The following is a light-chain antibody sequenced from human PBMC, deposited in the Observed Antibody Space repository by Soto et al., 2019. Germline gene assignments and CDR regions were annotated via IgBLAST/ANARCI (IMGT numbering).Light chain of an antibody. J-gene: IGKJ5*01. Sequence: EIVLTQSPATLSLSPGEGATLSCRASQSVGSLLAWYQQKPGQAPRLVIFDASNRATGIPARFSGSGSGTDFTLTISSLEPADFAVYYCQQRSNWPITFGQGTRLELN. V-gene: IGKV3-11*01. CDR2: DAS. CDR1: QSVGSL. CDR3: QQRSNWPIT.